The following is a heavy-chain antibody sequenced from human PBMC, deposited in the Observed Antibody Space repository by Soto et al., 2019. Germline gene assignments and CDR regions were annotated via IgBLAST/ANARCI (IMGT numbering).Heavy chain of an antibody. V-gene: IGHV3-23*01. CDR3: AKAIRFLDMALDN. J-gene: IGHJ4*02. CDR2: ISGSGDVI. CDR1: GFTFSSYA. Sequence: EVHLLESGGNSVQPGGSLRLSCAASGFTFSSYAMSWVRQAPGKGPEWVSSISGSGDVIHYADSVKGRFTISRDNSKNTLWLQMNSLRAEDTAVYYCAKAIRFLDMALDNWGQGALVTVSS. D-gene: IGHD3-9*01.